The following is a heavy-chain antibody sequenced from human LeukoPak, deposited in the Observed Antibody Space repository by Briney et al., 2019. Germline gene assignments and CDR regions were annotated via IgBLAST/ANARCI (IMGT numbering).Heavy chain of an antibody. Sequence: GGSLRLSCAASGFTFSSYEMNWVRQAPGKGLEWVSYISFSGNTIYYADSVKGRFTISRDNSKNTLYLQMNSLRAEDTAVYYCARGVLRGGRYWGQGTLVTVSS. J-gene: IGHJ4*02. CDR1: GFTFSSYE. V-gene: IGHV3-48*03. CDR2: ISFSGNTI. D-gene: IGHD2-15*01. CDR3: ARGVLRGGRY.